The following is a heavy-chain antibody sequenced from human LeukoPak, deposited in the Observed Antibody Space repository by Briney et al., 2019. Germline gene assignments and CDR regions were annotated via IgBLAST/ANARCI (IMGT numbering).Heavy chain of an antibody. CDR3: ARAEVTNRNTFDY. CDR2: IYTSGST. J-gene: IGHJ4*02. CDR1: GGSFSSYY. Sequence: PSETLSLTCTVSGGSFSSYYLSWIRQPAGKGLEWIGRIYTSGSTNYKPSLKSRVTMSVEKSKNQLSLKLSSVPAADTAVYYCARAEVTNRNTFDYWGQGTLVTVYS. D-gene: IGHD1-14*01. V-gene: IGHV4-4*07.